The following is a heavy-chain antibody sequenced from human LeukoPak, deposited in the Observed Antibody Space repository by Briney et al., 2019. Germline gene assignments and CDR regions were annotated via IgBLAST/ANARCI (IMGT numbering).Heavy chain of an antibody. V-gene: IGHV1-24*01. D-gene: IGHD3-10*01. CDR3: ATDRRRGITMVRGVNYAFDI. Sequence: ASVKVSCKVSGYTLTELSMHWVRQAPGKGLEWMGGFDPEDGETIYAQKFQGRVTMTEDTSTDTAYMELSSLRSEDTAVYYCATDRRRGITMVRGVNYAFDIWGQGTMVTVSS. J-gene: IGHJ3*02. CDR1: GYTLTELS. CDR2: FDPEDGET.